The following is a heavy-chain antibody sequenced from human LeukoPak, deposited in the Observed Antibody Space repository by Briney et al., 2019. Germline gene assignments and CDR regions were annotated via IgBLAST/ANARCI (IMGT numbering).Heavy chain of an antibody. V-gene: IGHV4-61*08. Sequence: SETLSLTCSVSGGSVSSSDYYWNWIRQPPGKGLEWVGYIYYSGSTNYNPSLKSRLSISVDRSKNQFSLKLKSVTAADTAVYYCARDNSALDYWGQGTLVTVSS. D-gene: IGHD2-21*01. CDR3: ARDNSALDY. CDR1: GGSVSSSDYY. CDR2: IYYSGST. J-gene: IGHJ4*02.